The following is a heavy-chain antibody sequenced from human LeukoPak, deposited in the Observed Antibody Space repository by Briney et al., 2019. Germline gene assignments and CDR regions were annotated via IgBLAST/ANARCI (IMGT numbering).Heavy chain of an antibody. CDR1: GFTFTSYW. CDR3: ARGGLYYYDSSGYYRERRAFDI. V-gene: IGHV3-7*01. J-gene: IGHJ3*02. Sequence: GGSLRLSCVASGFTFTSYWMSWVRQAPGKGLEWVANIKQDGSEKYYLDSLEGRFTISRDNAKNSLYLQMNSLRADDTAVYYCARGGLYYYDSSGYYRERRAFDIWGQGTMVTVSS. CDR2: IKQDGSEK. D-gene: IGHD3-22*01.